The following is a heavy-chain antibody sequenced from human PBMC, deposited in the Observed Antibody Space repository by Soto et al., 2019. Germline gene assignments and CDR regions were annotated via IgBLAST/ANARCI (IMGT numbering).Heavy chain of an antibody. CDR2: MNPNSGNT. V-gene: IGHV1-8*01. CDR1: GYTFTSYD. D-gene: IGHD4-17*01. CDR3: ARRRKDYGDYYYGMDV. J-gene: IGHJ6*02. Sequence: QVQLVQSGAEVKKPGASVKVSCKASGYTFTSYDINWVRQATGQGLEWMGWMNPNSGNTGYAQKFQGRVTMTRNTSISTAYMELSSPRSEDTAVYYCARRRKDYGDYYYGMDVWGQGTTVTVSS.